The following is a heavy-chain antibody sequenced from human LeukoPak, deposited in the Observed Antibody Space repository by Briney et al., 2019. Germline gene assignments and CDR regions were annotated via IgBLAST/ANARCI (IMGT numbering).Heavy chain of an antibody. Sequence: ASVKVSCKASRYIFSGHYMHWVRQAPGQGLEWMGWINPNSGGTNYAQKFQGRVTLTRDTSISTAYMELSNLRSGDTAVYYCARDSDYYDSSGYFAFDSWGQGTLVTVSS. J-gene: IGHJ4*02. CDR3: ARDSDYYDSSGYFAFDS. CDR2: INPNSGGT. V-gene: IGHV1-2*02. D-gene: IGHD3-22*01. CDR1: RYIFSGHY.